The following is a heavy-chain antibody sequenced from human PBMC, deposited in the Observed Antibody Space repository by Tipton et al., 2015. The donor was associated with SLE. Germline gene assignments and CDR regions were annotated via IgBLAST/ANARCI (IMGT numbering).Heavy chain of an antibody. D-gene: IGHD3-22*01. Sequence: TLSLTCAVYGGSFSGYYWSWIRQPPGKGLEWIGEINHSGSTYYNPSLKSRVTISVDRSKNQFSLKLSSVTAADTAVYYCARVGDYYDSSGYHWDAFDIWGQGTMVTVSS. J-gene: IGHJ3*02. CDR2: INHSGST. V-gene: IGHV4-34*01. CDR1: GGSFSGYY. CDR3: ARVGDYYDSSGYHWDAFDI.